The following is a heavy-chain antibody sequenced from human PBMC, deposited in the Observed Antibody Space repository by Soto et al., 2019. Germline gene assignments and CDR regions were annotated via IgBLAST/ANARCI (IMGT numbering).Heavy chain of an antibody. CDR3: ARERILFPGVIVFYGMDV. D-gene: IGHD2-21*01. J-gene: IGHJ6*02. CDR2: INLSNGNT. CDR1: GYSFTRHD. V-gene: IGHV1-8*01. Sequence: QVQLVQSGAEVKKPGASVKVSCKASGYSFTRHDINWVRQAPGQGLEWMGWINLSNGNTGYAQRFLGRLTMTTDTSTSTAYMELSGLKSEDTAMYYCARERILFPGVIVFYGMDVWGQGTTVTVPS.